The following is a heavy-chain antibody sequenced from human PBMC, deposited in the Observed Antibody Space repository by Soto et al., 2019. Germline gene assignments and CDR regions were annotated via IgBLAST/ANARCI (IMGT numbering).Heavy chain of an antibody. Sequence: QVLLQESGPGLVQPSGTLSLSCVVSGVSIGSNYYWGWVRQPPGKGLEWLGDMSHIGSVNYNPSLKSGVTTSMDKSQNQFSLNLNSVTAADTAVYYCARSLGWYAIDYWGQGTLVIVSS. D-gene: IGHD6-19*01. V-gene: IGHV4-4*02. J-gene: IGHJ4*02. CDR1: GVSIGSNYY. CDR3: ARSLGWYAIDY. CDR2: MSHIGSV.